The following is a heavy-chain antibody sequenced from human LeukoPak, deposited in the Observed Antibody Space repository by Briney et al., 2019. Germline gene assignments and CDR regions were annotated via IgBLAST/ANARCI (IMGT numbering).Heavy chain of an antibody. Sequence: PGGSLRLSCAASGFTFSDYSMNWVRQAPGKGPEWVSSICPSSTYIYYADSVKGRFTISRDNAKNSLYLQMNSLRAEDTAVYYCARLMLTATYYFDYWGQGTLVTVSS. V-gene: IGHV3-21*01. CDR3: ARLMLTATYYFDY. J-gene: IGHJ4*02. CDR1: GFTFSDYS. CDR2: ICPSSTYI. D-gene: IGHD4/OR15-4a*01.